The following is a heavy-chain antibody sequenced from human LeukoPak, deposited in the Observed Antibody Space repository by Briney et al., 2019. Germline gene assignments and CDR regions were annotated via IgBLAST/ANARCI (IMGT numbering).Heavy chain of an antibody. CDR3: ARDVGPSRGFDY. CDR1: RFTFSNAW. J-gene: IGHJ4*02. CDR2: IFYSGST. V-gene: IGHV4-59*01. D-gene: IGHD3-10*01. Sequence: PGGSLRLSCAASRFTFSNAWMSWIRQPPGKGLEWIGYIFYSGSTNYNPSLTSRVTMSVDTSKNQFSLKVRSVTAADTAVYYCARDVGPSRGFDYWGQGTLVTVSS.